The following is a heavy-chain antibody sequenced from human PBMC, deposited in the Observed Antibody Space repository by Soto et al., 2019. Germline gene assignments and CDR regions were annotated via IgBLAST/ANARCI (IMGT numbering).Heavy chain of an antibody. Sequence: QVQLVQSGAEVKKPGSSVKVSCRASGGSFRNYVMSWVRQAPGQGLEWMGGIIPVFETRTYAQKFQGRVTITADDATSTVSMEMSNLRSEETAVYFCSFHSASNSYSRFVFWGQGTLVTVSS. CDR2: IIPVFETR. V-gene: IGHV1-69*01. D-gene: IGHD3-16*01. CDR3: SFHSASNSYSRFVF. CDR1: GGSFRNYV. J-gene: IGHJ4*02.